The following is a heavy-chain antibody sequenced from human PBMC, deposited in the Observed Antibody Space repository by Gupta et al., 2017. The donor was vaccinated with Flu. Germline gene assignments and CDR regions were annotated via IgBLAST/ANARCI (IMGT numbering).Heavy chain of an antibody. CDR3: VRERGPFDAFDI. J-gene: IGHJ3*02. V-gene: IGHV3-33*01. D-gene: IGHD3-10*01. Sequence: VRQAPGKGLEWVAVIWKDGNNKYYADSVKGRFSFSRDNSKNTLSLQMNSLGAEDTAVYYCVRERGPFDAFDIWGQGTMVTVSS. CDR2: IWKDGNNK.